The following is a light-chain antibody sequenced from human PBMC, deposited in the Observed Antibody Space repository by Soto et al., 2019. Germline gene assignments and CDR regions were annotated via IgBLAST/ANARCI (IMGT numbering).Light chain of an antibody. CDR2: DVS. J-gene: IGLJ2*01. V-gene: IGLV2-14*03. CDR3: SSYTSGSTLV. Sequence: QSALTQPASVSGSPGQSITMSCTGASSDIGAYNYVSWYQQHPGKAPKLMIYDVSNRPSGVSNRFSGSKSGNTASLTISGLQAEDEADYYCSSYTSGSTLVFGGGTKLTVL. CDR1: SSDIGAYNY.